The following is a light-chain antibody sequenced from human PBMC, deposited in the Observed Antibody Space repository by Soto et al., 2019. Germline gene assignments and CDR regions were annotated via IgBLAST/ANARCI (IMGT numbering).Light chain of an antibody. J-gene: IGKJ5*01. V-gene: IGKV1-39*01. CDR3: QQATTTPIT. CDR1: QIISSW. Sequence: DIQMTQSPSTLSASIGDRVTITCRASQIISSWLNWYQQKPGEAPRLLVYSAFRLQSGVPSRFSASGSGTDFTLTISSLQPEDFSTYYCQQATTTPITFGLGTRLEIK. CDR2: SAF.